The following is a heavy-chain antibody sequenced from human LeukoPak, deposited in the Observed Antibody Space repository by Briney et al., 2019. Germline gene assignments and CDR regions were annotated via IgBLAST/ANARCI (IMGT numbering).Heavy chain of an antibody. J-gene: IGHJ4*02. D-gene: IGHD6-13*01. CDR3: ARVGSSWYGERYYFDY. Sequence: PSEILSLTCTVSGGSISSGDYYWSWIRQPPGKGLEWIGYIYYSGSTYYNPSLKSRVTISVDTSKNQFSLKLSSVTAADTAVYYCARVGSSWYGERYYFDYWGQGTLVTVSS. CDR2: IYYSGST. V-gene: IGHV4-30-4*01. CDR1: GGSISSGDYY.